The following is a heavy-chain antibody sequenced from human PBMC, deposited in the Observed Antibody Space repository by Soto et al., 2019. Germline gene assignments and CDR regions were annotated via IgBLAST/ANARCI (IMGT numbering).Heavy chain of an antibody. J-gene: IGHJ6*02. CDR3: ARDEGYCSSTSCYTSFMDYGMDV. V-gene: IGHV1-69*06. Sequence: SVKVSCKASGGTFSSYAISWVRQAPGQGLEWMGGIIPIFGTANYAQKFQGRVTITADKSTSTAYMELSSLRSEDTAVYYCARDEGYCSSTSCYTSFMDYGMDVWGQGTTVTVSS. CDR2: IIPIFGTA. D-gene: IGHD2-2*02. CDR1: GGTFSSYA.